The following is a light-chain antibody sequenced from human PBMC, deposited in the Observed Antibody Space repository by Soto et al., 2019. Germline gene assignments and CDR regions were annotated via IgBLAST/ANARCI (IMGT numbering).Light chain of an antibody. CDR1: QSISNR. J-gene: IGKJ1*01. CDR3: QQYNSYSEA. CDR2: DAS. V-gene: IGKV1-5*01. Sequence: DIQMTQSPSTLSASIGDRVTITCRASQSISNRLAWYQQKPWKAPKFLIYDASSLESGVPSRFSGSGSGTEFTLTISSLQPDDFATYYCQQYNSYSEAFGHGTKVEIK.